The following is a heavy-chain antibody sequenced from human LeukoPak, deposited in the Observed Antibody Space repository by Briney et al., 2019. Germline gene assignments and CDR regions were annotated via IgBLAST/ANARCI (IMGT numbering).Heavy chain of an antibody. Sequence: PGQSLRLSCAASGFTFSSYSMNWVRQAPGKGLELVSSISISSSYIYYADSVKGRFTISRDNAKNSLYLQMNSLRAEDTAVYYCARDYDFWSGPNWFDPWGQGTLVTVSS. CDR3: ARDYDFWSGPNWFDP. CDR1: GFTFSSYS. CDR2: ISISSSYI. V-gene: IGHV3-21*01. D-gene: IGHD3-3*01. J-gene: IGHJ5*02.